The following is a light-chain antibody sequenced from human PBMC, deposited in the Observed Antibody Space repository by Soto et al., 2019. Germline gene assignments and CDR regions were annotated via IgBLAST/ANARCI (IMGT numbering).Light chain of an antibody. V-gene: IGKV3D-15*01. CDR2: AAS. Sequence: IPMTQSPATLSVSPGERVTLSCRASQSIYGNLAWYQQKPGQAPRLLVYAASTRATGIPARFSGGGSGTEYTLNISSLQSEDFAVYYCQQYNNWPVVSFGGGTRVEI. CDR3: QQYNNWPVVS. CDR1: QSIYGN. J-gene: IGKJ4*01.